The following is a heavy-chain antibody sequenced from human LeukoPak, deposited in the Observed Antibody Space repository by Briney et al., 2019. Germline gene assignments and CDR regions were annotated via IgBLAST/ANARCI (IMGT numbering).Heavy chain of an antibody. V-gene: IGHV3-20*04. CDR1: GFTFDDYG. Sequence: GGSLRLSCAASGFTFDDYGMSWVRQAPGKGLEWVSGINWNGSSTGYADSVKGRFTISRDNAKNSLYLQMNSLGAEDTALYYCAREDSAGTGHLKTHWGQGTLVTVSS. CDR3: AREDSAGTGHLKTH. CDR2: INWNGSST. D-gene: IGHD6-19*01. J-gene: IGHJ4*02.